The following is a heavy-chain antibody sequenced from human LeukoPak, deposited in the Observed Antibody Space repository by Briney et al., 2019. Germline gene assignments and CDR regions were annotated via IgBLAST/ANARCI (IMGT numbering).Heavy chain of an antibody. D-gene: IGHD3-10*01. J-gene: IGHJ4*02. V-gene: IGHV3-23*01. CDR2: ISGSGGST. CDR1: GFTFSSYA. Sequence: GGSLRLSCAASGFTFSSYAMSWVRQAPGKGLEWVSAISGSGGSTYYADSVKGRFTISRDNSKNTLYLQMNSLRAEDMAVYYCAKDGSGSYYNVYYFDYWGQGTLVTVSS. CDR3: AKDGSGSYYNVYYFDY.